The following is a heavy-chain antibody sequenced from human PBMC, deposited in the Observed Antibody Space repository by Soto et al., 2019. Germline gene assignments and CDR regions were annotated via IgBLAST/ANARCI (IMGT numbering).Heavy chain of an antibody. V-gene: IGHV3-48*02. J-gene: IGHJ3*02. CDR2: IGTSRKYI. D-gene: IGHD3-9*01. Sequence: EVQLVESGGGLVQPGGSLRLSCAASGYIFSDYSMNWVRQAPGKGLEWVSYIGTSRKYIFYRDSVRGRYTISRDNAKNSLYLQLNSLRDEDTAVYYCVRDRDWAFDIWGQVTMVTVSS. CDR3: VRDRDWAFDI. CDR1: GYIFSDYS.